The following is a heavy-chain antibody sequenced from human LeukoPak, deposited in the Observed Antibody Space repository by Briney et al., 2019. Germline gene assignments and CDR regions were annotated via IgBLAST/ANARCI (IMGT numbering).Heavy chain of an antibody. CDR3: ARLGPIHYDILTGYDAFDI. V-gene: IGHV5-51*01. D-gene: IGHD3-9*01. CDR1: GYSFTSYW. CDR2: IYPGDSDT. J-gene: IGHJ3*02. Sequence: GESLKISCKGSGYSFTSYWIGWVRQMPGKGLEWMGIIYPGDSDTRYSPSFQGQVTISADKSISTAYLRWSSLKASDTAMYYCARLGPIHYDILTGYDAFDIWGQGTMVTVSS.